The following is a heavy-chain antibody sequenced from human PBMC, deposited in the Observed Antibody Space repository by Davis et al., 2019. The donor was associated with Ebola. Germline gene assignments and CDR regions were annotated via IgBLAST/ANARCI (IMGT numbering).Heavy chain of an antibody. V-gene: IGHV5-51*01. CDR1: RYDFTNYW. CDR3: AAQISVWGPQLTY. Sequence: PGGSLRLSCKGSRYDFTNYWIVWVRQLPGKGLEWMAMIYPGDSDTRYSPSFQGQVTISADKSITTAYLQWNSLKSSDTAIYYCAAQISVWGPQLTYWGQGTLVTVSS. CDR2: IYPGDSDT. D-gene: IGHD3-16*01. J-gene: IGHJ4*02.